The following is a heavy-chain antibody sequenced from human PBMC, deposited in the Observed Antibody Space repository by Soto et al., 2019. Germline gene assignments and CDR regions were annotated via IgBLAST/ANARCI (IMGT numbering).Heavy chain of an antibody. Sequence: GASVKVSCKASGYTFTSYGISWVRQAPGQGLEWMGWISAYNGNTNYAQKLQGRVTMTTDTSTSTAYMELRSLRSDDTAVYYCARVSWAAAGPEIYYYYGMDVWGQGTTVTVSS. CDR3: ARVSWAAAGPEIYYYYGMDV. CDR2: ISAYNGNT. J-gene: IGHJ6*02. CDR1: GYTFTSYG. V-gene: IGHV1-18*04. D-gene: IGHD6-13*01.